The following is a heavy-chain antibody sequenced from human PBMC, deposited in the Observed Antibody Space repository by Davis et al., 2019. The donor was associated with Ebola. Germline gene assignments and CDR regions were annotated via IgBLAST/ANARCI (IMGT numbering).Heavy chain of an antibody. J-gene: IGHJ4*02. D-gene: IGHD6-25*01. CDR2: IYYGGST. Sequence: PSETLSLTCSVSGASLSTSSFYWGWIRQSPGKRLEWIGSIYYGGSTYYNPSLKGRVTISVDPSKNQFSLRLTSVTATDTAVYYCARTYSGFDPDYWGPGILVNVSP. CDR3: ARTYSGFDPDY. V-gene: IGHV4-39*01. CDR1: GASLSTSSFY.